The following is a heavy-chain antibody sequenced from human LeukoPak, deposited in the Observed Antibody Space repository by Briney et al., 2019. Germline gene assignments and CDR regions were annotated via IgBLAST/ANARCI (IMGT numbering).Heavy chain of an antibody. Sequence: GGSLRLSCAASGFPLSSYSINWVRQAPGKGLEWVSYISSSSSNIYYLDSVQGRLTVSRDNDKNSLFLQIDSPRAVDTAVYYCVRVKGTYFDYWGQGTLVTVSS. D-gene: IGHD1-1*01. CDR2: ISSSSSNI. CDR3: VRVKGTYFDY. CDR1: GFPLSSYS. J-gene: IGHJ4*02. V-gene: IGHV3-48*01.